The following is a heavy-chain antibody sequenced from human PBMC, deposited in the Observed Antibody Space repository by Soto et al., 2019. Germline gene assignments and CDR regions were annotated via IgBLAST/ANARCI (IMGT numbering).Heavy chain of an antibody. CDR1: GGSFSGYY. V-gene: IGHV4-34*01. J-gene: IGHJ3*02. CDR2: INHSGST. D-gene: IGHD1-20*01. CDR3: SSGITGTPHSFDI. Sequence: SETLSLTCAVYGGSFSGYYWSWIRQPPGKGLEWIGEINHSGSTNYNPSLKSRVTISVDTSKNQFSLKLRSVTAAYTAVYYCSSGITGTPHSFDIWGQGTMVTVSS.